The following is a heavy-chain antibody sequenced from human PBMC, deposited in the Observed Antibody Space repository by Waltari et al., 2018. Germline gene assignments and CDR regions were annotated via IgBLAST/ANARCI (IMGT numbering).Heavy chain of an antibody. D-gene: IGHD3-10*01. CDR2: ISPNSGGT. V-gene: IGHV1-2*02. CDR3: ARDLKPYNWYFDL. CDR1: GDTFIDNY. J-gene: IGHJ2*01. Sequence: QVQLVQSGAEVKKPGASVKVSCKASGDTFIDNYIHWVRQAPGQGLEWMGWISPNSGGTEYAQHFQGRVTMTRDTSISTAYMELYRLRSDDTAVYYCARDLKPYNWYFDLWGRGTLVTVSS.